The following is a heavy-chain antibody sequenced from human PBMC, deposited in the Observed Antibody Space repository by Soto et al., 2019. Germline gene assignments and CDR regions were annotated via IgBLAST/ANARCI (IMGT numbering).Heavy chain of an antibody. CDR3: ARSGGTAMGTTMFDY. D-gene: IGHD5-18*01. V-gene: IGHV3-7*01. CDR1: GFTFSSYW. Sequence: EVQLVESGGGLVQPGGSLRLSCAASGFTFSSYWMSWVSQAPGKGLVWVANIKQDGSEKYYVDSVKGRFTISRDNAKNSLYLQMNSLRAEDTAVYYCARSGGTAMGTTMFDYWGQGTLVTVSS. J-gene: IGHJ4*02. CDR2: IKQDGSEK.